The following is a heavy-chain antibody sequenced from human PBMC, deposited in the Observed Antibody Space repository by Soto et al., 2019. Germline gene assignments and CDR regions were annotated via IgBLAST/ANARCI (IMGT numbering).Heavy chain of an antibody. CDR1: GFSFKNYV. D-gene: IGHD3-10*01. Sequence: ESQLVESGGGLVQPGRSLRLSCEASGFSFKNYVMVWVRQCPGKGLEWVSSISWNSGNLDYGDSVKGRFTISRDNAKNSLYLQMNSLRTEDTAWYFCAKAPVYGSGGWFDLWGRGTLVTVSS. CDR3: AKAPVYGSGGWFDL. CDR2: ISWNSGNL. J-gene: IGHJ5*02. V-gene: IGHV3-9*01.